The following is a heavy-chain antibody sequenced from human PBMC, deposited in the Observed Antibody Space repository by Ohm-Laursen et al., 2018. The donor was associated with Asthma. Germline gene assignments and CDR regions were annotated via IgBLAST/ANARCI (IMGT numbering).Heavy chain of an antibody. D-gene: IGHD1-26*01. V-gene: IGHV3-21*01. CDR1: GYTFSRYS. CDR3: ARIGPEWELPGREYSLHH. J-gene: IGHJ1*01. Sequence: SLRLSCAASGYTFSRYSIHWVRQIPGKGLEWVASISTASSFIYYADSVRGRFTTSRDNARNSGYLQMNSLRAEDTALYYCARIGPEWELPGREYSLHHWGEGTLVTVSS. CDR2: ISTASSFI.